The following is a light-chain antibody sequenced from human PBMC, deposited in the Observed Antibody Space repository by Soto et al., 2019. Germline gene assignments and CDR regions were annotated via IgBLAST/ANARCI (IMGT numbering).Light chain of an antibody. V-gene: IGLV2-14*01. CDR1: SSDVGSYNY. CDR3: SSSTSSSTRV. Sequence: QSALTQPASVSGSPGQSITISCTGTSSDVGSYNYVSWYQQHPGKAPKLMIYEVSNRPSGVSNRFSGSKSDNTASLTISGLPAEDAANYYCSSSTSSSTRVFGGGTQLTVL. J-gene: IGLJ3*02. CDR2: EVS.